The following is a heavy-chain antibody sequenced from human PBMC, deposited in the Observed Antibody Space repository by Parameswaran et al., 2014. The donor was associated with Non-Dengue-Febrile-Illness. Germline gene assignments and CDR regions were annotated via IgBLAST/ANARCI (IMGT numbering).Heavy chain of an antibody. V-gene: IGHV1-46*01. CDR3: ARFANIVVVPAAIRGWFDP. D-gene: IGHD2-2*02. CDR2: INPSGGST. Sequence: WVRQAPGQGLEWMGIINPSGGSTSYAQKFQGRVTMTRDTSTSTVYMELSSLRSEDTAVYYCARFANIVVVPAAIRGWFDPWGQGTLVTVSS. J-gene: IGHJ5*02.